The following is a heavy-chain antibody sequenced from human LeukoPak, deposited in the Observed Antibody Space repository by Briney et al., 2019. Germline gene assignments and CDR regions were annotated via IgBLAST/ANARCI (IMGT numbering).Heavy chain of an antibody. V-gene: IGHV1-2*04. D-gene: IGHD2-2*01. CDR1: GYTFTGYY. Sequence: EASVKVSCKASGYTFTGYYMHWVRQAPGQGLEWMGWINPNSGGTNYAQKFQGWVTMTRDTSISTAYMELSSLRSEDTAVYYCARALGYCSSTSCYPVDYWGQGTLVTVSS. CDR3: ARALGYCSSTSCYPVDY. J-gene: IGHJ4*02. CDR2: INPNSGGT.